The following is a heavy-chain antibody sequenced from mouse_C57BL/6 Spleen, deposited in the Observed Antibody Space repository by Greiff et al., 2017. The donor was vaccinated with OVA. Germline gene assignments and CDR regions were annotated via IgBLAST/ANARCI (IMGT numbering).Heavy chain of an antibody. J-gene: IGHJ1*03. CDR1: GYTFTDHT. V-gene: IGHV1-78*01. CDR3: ARGAYYEYGYWYFYV. D-gene: IGHD2-4*01. Sequence: VKLMESDAELVKPGASVKISCKVSGYTFTDHTIHWMKQRPEQGLEWIGYIYPRDGSTKYNEKFKGKATLTADKSSSTAYMQLNSLTSEDSAVYFCARGAYYEYGYWYFYVWGTGTTVTVSS. CDR2: IYPRDGST.